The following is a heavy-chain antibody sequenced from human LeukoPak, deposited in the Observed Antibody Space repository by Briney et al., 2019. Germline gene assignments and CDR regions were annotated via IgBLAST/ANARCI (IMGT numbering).Heavy chain of an antibody. D-gene: IGHD1-26*01. Sequence: GGSLRLSCAASGFTFSSYAMSWVRQAPGKGLEWVSAISGSGVTTYYADSVKGRFTISRDNSKNTLYLQMNSVRVEDTAVYYCAKDRIVGATTSYDYFDYWGQGTLVTVSS. CDR3: AKDRIVGATTSYDYFDY. CDR2: ISGSGVTT. V-gene: IGHV3-23*01. J-gene: IGHJ4*02. CDR1: GFTFSSYA.